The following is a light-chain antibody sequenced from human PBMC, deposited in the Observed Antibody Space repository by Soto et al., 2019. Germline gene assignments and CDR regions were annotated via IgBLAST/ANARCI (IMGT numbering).Light chain of an antibody. CDR1: QSVSSSY. Sequence: EIVLTQSPGTLSLSPGERATLSCRASQSVSSSYLAWYQQKPGQAPRLLIYGASSRATGIPDRFSGSGSGTDFTLTISRLETEDFAVYYCKQYGISPITFGQGTRREIK. CDR2: GAS. V-gene: IGKV3-20*01. CDR3: KQYGISPIT. J-gene: IGKJ5*01.